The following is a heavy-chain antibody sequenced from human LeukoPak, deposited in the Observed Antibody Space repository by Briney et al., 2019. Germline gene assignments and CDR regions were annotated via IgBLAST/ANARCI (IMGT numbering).Heavy chain of an antibody. J-gene: IGHJ4*02. CDR1: GFSFSIYW. D-gene: IGHD1-1*01. V-gene: IGHV3-7*01. CDR2: IKFDGNEE. CDR3: KSGGAAPGSFDY. Sequence: PRGSLRLSCAASGFSFSIYWMSWMRQAPGKGLEWVANIKFDGNEEYYVDSVKGRFTISRDNAKNSLYLQLNSLRVEDTAVYYCKSGGAAPGSFDYWGQGTLVTVSP.